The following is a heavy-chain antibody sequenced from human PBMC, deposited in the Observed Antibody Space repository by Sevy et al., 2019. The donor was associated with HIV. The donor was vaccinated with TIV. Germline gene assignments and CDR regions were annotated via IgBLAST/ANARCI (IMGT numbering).Heavy chain of an antibody. CDR2: INGGGGST. D-gene: IGHD3-3*01. CDR3: AKAPYYDFWSHNYNNWFDP. J-gene: IGHJ5*02. V-gene: IGHV3-23*01. Sequence: GESLRLSCVASGFRFSAFGMAWVRQAAGEGLEWVSGINGGGGSTYYRNSVKGRFTVSGDNSKNTAYLQMNSLRADDTAVYYCAKAPYYDFWSHNYNNWFDPWGQGTLVTVSS. CDR1: GFRFSAFG.